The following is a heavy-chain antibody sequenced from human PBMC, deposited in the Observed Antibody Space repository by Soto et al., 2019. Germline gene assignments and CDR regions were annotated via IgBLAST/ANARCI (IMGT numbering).Heavy chain of an antibody. CDR3: ARDPYYYGSGSYLKGNYYYYGMDV. Sequence: PSETLSLTCAVSGGSISSSNWWSWVRQPPGKGLEWIGEIYHSGSTNYNPSLKSRVTISVDTSKNQFSLKLSSVTAADTAVYYCARDPYYYGSGSYLKGNYYYYGMDVWGQGTTVTVSS. CDR1: GGSISSSNW. D-gene: IGHD3-10*01. J-gene: IGHJ6*02. CDR2: IYHSGST. V-gene: IGHV4-4*02.